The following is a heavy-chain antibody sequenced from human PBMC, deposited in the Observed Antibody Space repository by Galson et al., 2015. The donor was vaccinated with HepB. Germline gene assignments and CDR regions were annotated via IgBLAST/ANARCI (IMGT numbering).Heavy chain of an antibody. V-gene: IGHV4-4*02. CDR1: GGSISSSNW. D-gene: IGHD6-19*01. J-gene: IGHJ6*02. Sequence: LSLTCAVSGGSISSSNWWSWVRQPPGKGLEWIGEIYHSGSTNYNPSLKSRVTISVDKSKNQFSLKLSSVTAADTAVYYCAREHSGSGWYDDYYYYGMDVWGQGTTVTVSS. CDR2: IYHSGST. CDR3: AREHSGSGWYDDYYYYGMDV.